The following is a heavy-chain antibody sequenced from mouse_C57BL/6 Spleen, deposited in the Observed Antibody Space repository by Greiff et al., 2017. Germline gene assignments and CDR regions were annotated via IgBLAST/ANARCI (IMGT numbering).Heavy chain of an antibody. D-gene: IGHD2-12*01. CDR2: ISDGGSYT. J-gene: IGHJ2*01. CDR1: GFTFSSYA. CDR3: AREGGTDYNYFDY. V-gene: IGHV5-4*01. Sequence: EVQLVESGGGLVKPGGSLKLSCAASGFTFSSYAMSWVRQTPEKRLEWVATISDGGSYTYYPDNVKGRFTISRDNAKNNLYLQMSHLKSEDTAMYYCAREGGTDYNYFDYWGQGTTLTVSS.